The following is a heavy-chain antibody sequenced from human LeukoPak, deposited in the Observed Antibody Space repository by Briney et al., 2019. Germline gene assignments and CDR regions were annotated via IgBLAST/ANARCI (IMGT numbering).Heavy chain of an antibody. Sequence: ASVKVSCKASGYTFTGYYMHWVRQAPGQGLEWMGGVIPIFGTANYAQKFQDRVTITTDDSTSSAYMDLSSLRSEDTAVYYCAIGESSTPYYFDYWGQGTLVTVSS. CDR3: AIGESSTPYYFDY. D-gene: IGHD3-10*01. J-gene: IGHJ4*02. V-gene: IGHV1-69*05. CDR2: VIPIFGTA. CDR1: GYTFTGYY.